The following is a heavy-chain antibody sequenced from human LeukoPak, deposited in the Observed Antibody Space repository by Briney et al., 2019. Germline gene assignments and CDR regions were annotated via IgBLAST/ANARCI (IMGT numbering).Heavy chain of an antibody. CDR1: GFAFDEHG. CDR3: ARAPITSPFYFDS. D-gene: IGHD2-2*01. Sequence: GFLRLSCTASGFAFDEHGMSWVRQVPGKGLEWVSGVNWSGGSTGYADPLRGRFTISRDNAKNSLYLQMDSLRAEDTALYYCARAPITSPFYFDSWGQGTLVTVSS. J-gene: IGHJ4*02. V-gene: IGHV3-20*04. CDR2: VNWSGGST.